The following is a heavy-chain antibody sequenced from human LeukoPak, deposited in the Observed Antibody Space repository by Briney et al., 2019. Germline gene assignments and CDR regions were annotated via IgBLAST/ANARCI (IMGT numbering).Heavy chain of an antibody. CDR3: AKSDYYDSSGYYYGSDY. V-gene: IGHV3-30-3*02. CDR1: GFTFTNYP. D-gene: IGHD3-22*01. J-gene: IGHJ4*02. CDR2: ISYDVITK. Sequence: AGGSLRLSCSASGFTFTNYPIHWVRQAPGKGLEWVAVISYDVITKYYADSVKGRFTLSRDNSKNILFLQMDSLRAEDTAVYYCAKSDYYDSSGYYYGSDYWGQGTLVTVSS.